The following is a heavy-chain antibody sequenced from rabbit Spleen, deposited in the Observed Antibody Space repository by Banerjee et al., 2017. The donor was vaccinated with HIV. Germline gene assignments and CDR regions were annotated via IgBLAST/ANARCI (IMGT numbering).Heavy chain of an antibody. D-gene: IGHD1-1*01. V-gene: IGHV1S40*01. CDR3: ARYEGSDNVYNL. J-gene: IGHJ4*01. Sequence: QSLEESGGGLVKPGGTLTLTCTASGIDFSSGYWICWVRQAPGKGLEWIGCTDTGTSGSTYYANWAKGRFTISKTSSTTVTLQVTSLTVADTATYKCARYEGSDNVYNLWGPGTLVTVS. CDR1: GIDFSSGYW. CDR2: TDTGTSGST.